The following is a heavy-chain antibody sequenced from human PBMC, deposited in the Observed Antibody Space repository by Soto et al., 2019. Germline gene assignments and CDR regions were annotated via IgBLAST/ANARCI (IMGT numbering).Heavy chain of an antibody. CDR2: ISAYNGNT. D-gene: IGHD4-4*01. J-gene: IGHJ6*03. CDR1: GYTFTSYG. Sequence: QVQLVQSGAEVKKPGASVKVSCKASGYTFTSYGISWVRQAPVQGLEGMGWISAYNGNTNYAQKLQGRVTMTTDTSTSTAYMELRSLRSDDTAVYYCAREAYTVTRYYYYYYYIDVWGKGTTVTVSS. CDR3: AREAYTVTRYYYYYYYIDV. V-gene: IGHV1-18*01.